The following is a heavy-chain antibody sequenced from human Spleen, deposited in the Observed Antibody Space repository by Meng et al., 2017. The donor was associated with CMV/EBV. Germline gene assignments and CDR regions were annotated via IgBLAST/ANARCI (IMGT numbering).Heavy chain of an antibody. V-gene: IGHV3-11*04. J-gene: IGHJ4*02. D-gene: IGHD6-13*01. Sequence: GGSLRLSCAASGFTFSDYYMSWIRQAPGKGLEWVSYISSSGSTIYYADSMKGRFTISRDNAKNSLHLQMNSLRAEDTAVYYCARDPLEDSSWHIDSWGQGTLVTVSS. CDR2: ISSSGSTI. CDR3: ARDPLEDSSWHIDS. CDR1: GFTFSDYY.